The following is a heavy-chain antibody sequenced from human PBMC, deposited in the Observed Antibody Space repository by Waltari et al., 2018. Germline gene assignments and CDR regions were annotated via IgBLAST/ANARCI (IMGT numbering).Heavy chain of an antibody. CDR2: INPNSGGT. D-gene: IGHD1-7*01. J-gene: IGHJ4*02. V-gene: IGHV1-2*02. Sequence: QVQLVQSGTEVKKPGASVKVSCKSSGYTFIGSYIHWVRQAPGQGLAWMGWINPNSGGTNYAQKFQGRVTMTSDTSISTAYMELSRLRSDDTAVYYCARRLEREGTYYFDYWGPGTLVTVSS. CDR1: GYTFIGSY. CDR3: ARRLEREGTYYFDY.